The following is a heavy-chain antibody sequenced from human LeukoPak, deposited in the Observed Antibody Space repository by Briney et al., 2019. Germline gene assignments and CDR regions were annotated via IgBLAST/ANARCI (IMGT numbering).Heavy chain of an antibody. CDR2: INPNTGGT. Sequence: ASVKVSCKASGYTFSGYYIHWVRQAPGQGLEWMGWINPNTGGTKYAQRFQDRVTMTRDTSISTAYMEVSRLRYDDTAVYFCARIQAAGGTMYAFDVWGQGTLVTVSS. J-gene: IGHJ3*01. CDR1: GYTFSGYY. D-gene: IGHD6-13*01. V-gene: IGHV1-2*02. CDR3: ARIQAAGGTMYAFDV.